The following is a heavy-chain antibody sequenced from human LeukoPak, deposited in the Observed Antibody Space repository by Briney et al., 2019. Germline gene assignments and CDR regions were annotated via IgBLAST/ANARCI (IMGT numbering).Heavy chain of an antibody. CDR3: ARVWQYYYDYSAFDM. D-gene: IGHD3-16*01. Sequence: GGSLRLSCEASGFILKNHWMTWVRQAPGKGLEWVAHINPDGSEKFYVDSVKGRFTISRGNAKNSLFLQLNSLRAEDTAVYYCARVWQYYYDYSAFDMWGQGTMVTVS. V-gene: IGHV3-7*01. CDR2: INPDGSEK. J-gene: IGHJ3*02. CDR1: GFILKNHW.